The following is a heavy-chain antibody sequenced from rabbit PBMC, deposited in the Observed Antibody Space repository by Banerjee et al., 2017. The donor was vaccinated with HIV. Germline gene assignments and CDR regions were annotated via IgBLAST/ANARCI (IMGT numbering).Heavy chain of an antibody. D-gene: IGHD1-1*01. CDR1: GFSFSGSYY. CDR3: ARGPYARNNGPYYFNL. J-gene: IGHJ4*01. CDR2: IYTGSSGST. V-gene: IGHV1S45*01. Sequence: QEQLVESGGGLVQPEGSLTLTCTASGFSFSGSYYMCWVRQAPGKGLEWIACIYTGSSGSTYYASWAKGRFTISKTSSTTVTLQMTSLTAADTATYFCARGPYARNNGPYYFNLWGPGTLVTVS.